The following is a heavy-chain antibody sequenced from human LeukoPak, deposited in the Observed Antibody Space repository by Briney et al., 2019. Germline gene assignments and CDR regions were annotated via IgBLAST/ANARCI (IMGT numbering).Heavy chain of an antibody. V-gene: IGHV4-59*01. CDR1: GGSISRYY. J-gene: IGHJ3*02. D-gene: IGHD3-3*01. CDR3: ACDRGDFWSGYYSRAFDI. Sequence: SETLSLTCPVSGGSISRYYWSWVRQPPGKGLEWLLYIDYSGSSNYNPSLESRVTISVDTSKDQFSLKLSSVTAADTAVYYCACDRGDFWSGYYSRAFDIWGQGTMVTVSS. CDR2: IDYSGSS.